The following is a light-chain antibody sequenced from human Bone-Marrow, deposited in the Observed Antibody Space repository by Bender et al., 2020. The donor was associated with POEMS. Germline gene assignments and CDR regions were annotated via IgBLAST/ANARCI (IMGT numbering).Light chain of an antibody. CDR1: ISDVGSYDF. CDR3: SSYTSDSAYVV. V-gene: IGLV2-14*03. CDR2: GVS. J-gene: IGLJ2*01. Sequence: QSALTQPASVSGSPGQSITIPCVGSISDVGSYDFVSWFQQHPGKAPKLMIFGVSNRPSGIPNRFSGSKSGNTASLRISGLQAEDEADYYCSSYTSDSAYVVFGGGTKLTVL.